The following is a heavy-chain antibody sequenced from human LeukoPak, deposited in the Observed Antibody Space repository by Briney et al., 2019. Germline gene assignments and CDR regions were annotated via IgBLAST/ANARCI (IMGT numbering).Heavy chain of an antibody. CDR2: IYYSGST. D-gene: IGHD1-26*01. V-gene: IGHV4-59*08. Sequence: SETLSLTCTVSGGSISSYYWSWIRQPPGKGLEWIGYIYYSGSTNYNPSLKSRVTISVDTSKNQFSLKLSSVTAADTAVYYCAGSLSGSYFDYWGQGTLVTVSS. CDR3: AGSLSGSYFDY. CDR1: GGSISSYY. J-gene: IGHJ4*02.